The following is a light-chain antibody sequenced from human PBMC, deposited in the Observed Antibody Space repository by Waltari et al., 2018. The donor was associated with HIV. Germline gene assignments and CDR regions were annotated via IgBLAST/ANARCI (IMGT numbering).Light chain of an antibody. Sequence: QFALTQPASVLGSPGQSSTISCTGTSSDVGNYKSFSCYRRATGNTPKVLIYEVMNRPAGVSNRFSASTSGNTASLTISGLRADDEADYFCSCYTAASGLYVFGTGTNVSVL. V-gene: IGLV2-14*01. CDR3: SCYTAASGLYV. J-gene: IGLJ1*01. CDR1: SSDVGNYKS. CDR2: EVM.